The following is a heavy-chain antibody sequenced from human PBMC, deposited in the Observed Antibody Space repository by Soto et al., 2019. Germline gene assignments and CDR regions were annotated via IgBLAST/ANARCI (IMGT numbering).Heavy chain of an antibody. Sequence: QVQLVQSGAEVKRPGASVRVSCRGSRYTFTTYDIYWVRQAPGQGLEWMGWIKTDSGDTTYSQKFQGRVTMTRDTSISTAYIELNNLLSDDTAVYYCARRSNIWLNEIKFDTWGQGTLVMVSS. CDR2: IKTDSGDT. CDR1: RYTFTTYD. J-gene: IGHJ5*02. CDR3: ARRSNIWLNEIKFDT. V-gene: IGHV1-2*02. D-gene: IGHD3-22*01.